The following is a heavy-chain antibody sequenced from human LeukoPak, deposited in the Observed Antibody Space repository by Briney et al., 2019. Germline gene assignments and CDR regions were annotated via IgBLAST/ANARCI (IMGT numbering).Heavy chain of an antibody. Sequence: GGSLSLSCVVSGFTFSSYNMNWVRQAPGQGLEWISYITTSGSSTNYADSVKGRFTISRDNAKNSVVLQMNSLRTEDTAVYYCTRERRGSYHAFDYWGQGTLVTVSS. D-gene: IGHD3-16*02. J-gene: IGHJ4*02. CDR1: GFTFSSYN. CDR2: ITTSGSST. CDR3: TRERRGSYHAFDY. V-gene: IGHV3-21*04.